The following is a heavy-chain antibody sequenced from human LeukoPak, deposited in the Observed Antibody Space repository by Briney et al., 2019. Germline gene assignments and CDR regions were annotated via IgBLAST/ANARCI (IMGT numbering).Heavy chain of an antibody. CDR1: GGSISSNNW. CDR2: IYHSGST. D-gene: IGHD6-19*01. V-gene: IGHV4-4*02. Sequence: PSETLSLTCTVSGGSISSNNWWSWVRQPPGKGLEWIGEIYHSGSTNYNPSLKSRVTISVDKSKNQFSLKVNSVTAADTAVYYCARDGARAYSSGWSYYFDYWGQGTLVTVSS. J-gene: IGHJ4*02. CDR3: ARDGARAYSSGWSYYFDY.